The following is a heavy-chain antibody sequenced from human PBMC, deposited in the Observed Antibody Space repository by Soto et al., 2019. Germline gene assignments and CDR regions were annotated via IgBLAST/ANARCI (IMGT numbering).Heavy chain of an antibody. CDR2: ISSTGSGT. CDR3: VRELHEPLATAALRVAN. J-gene: IGHJ4*02. V-gene: IGHV3-48*03. D-gene: IGHD2-21*02. CDR1: GFTFSSYE. Sequence: EMQLVESGGGLVQPGGSLRLSCAASGFTFSSYEMHWVRQAPGKGLEWISYISSTGSGTLYADSVRGRFTMSRANTKNSVSLQMSSLRAEDTAVYYCVRELHEPLATAALRVANWDQGTQVTVSS.